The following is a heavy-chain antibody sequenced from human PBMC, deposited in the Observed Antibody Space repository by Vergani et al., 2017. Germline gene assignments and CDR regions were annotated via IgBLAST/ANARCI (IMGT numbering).Heavy chain of an antibody. CDR2: INPSGGST. D-gene: IGHD6-19*01. CDR1: GYTFTSYY. CDR3: AREQWLPIDYFDY. Sequence: QVQLVQSGAEVKKPGASVKVSCKASGYTFTSYYMHWVRQAPGQGLEWMGIINPSGGSTSYAQKLQGRVTMTTDTSTSTAYMALRSLRSDDTAVYYCAREQWLPIDYFDYWGQGTLVTVSS. V-gene: IGHV1-46*01. J-gene: IGHJ4*02.